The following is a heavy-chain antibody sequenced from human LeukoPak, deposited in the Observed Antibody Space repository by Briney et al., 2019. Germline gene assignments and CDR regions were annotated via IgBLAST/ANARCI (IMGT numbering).Heavy chain of an antibody. D-gene: IGHD6-19*01. Sequence: SETLSLTCIVSGGSISSYSWNWIRQSPGKGLEWVGYISHSGTTSYNSYLRSRVTISVDTSKNQLSLKLTSVTAADTAVYYCARGLRSSGWPYYFDYWGQGTLVTVSS. V-gene: IGHV4-59*08. J-gene: IGHJ4*02. CDR1: GGSISSYS. CDR3: ARGLRSSGWPYYFDY. CDR2: ISHSGTT.